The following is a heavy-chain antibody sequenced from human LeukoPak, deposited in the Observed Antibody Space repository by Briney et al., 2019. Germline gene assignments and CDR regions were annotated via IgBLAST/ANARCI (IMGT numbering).Heavy chain of an antibody. V-gene: IGHV4-59*01. J-gene: IGHJ3*02. CDR2: IYYSGST. CDR1: GGSISSCY. D-gene: IGHD3-10*01. CDR3: ARSLYYYGSDSFDI. Sequence: SETLSLTCTVSGGSISSCYWNWIRQRPGKGLEWIGYIYYSGSTNYNPSLKSRVTISVDRSKNQFSLKLSSVTAADTAVYYCARSLYYYGSDSFDIWGQGTMVTVSS.